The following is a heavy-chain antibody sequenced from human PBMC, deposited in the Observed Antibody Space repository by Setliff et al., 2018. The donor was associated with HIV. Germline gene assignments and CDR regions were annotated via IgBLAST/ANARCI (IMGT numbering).Heavy chain of an antibody. Sequence: PGGSLRLSCTVSGFTFNGYSMNWVRQAPGKGLEWVSSISSSGSYIYYADSVKGRFAISRDNAKNSIHLQMNSLKAQDTAVYYCARNPRPIASAGFDLDYWGQGTRVTVSS. CDR1: GFTFNGYS. D-gene: IGHD6-13*01. V-gene: IGHV3-21*04. J-gene: IGHJ4*02. CDR2: ISSSGSYI. CDR3: ARNPRPIASAGFDLDY.